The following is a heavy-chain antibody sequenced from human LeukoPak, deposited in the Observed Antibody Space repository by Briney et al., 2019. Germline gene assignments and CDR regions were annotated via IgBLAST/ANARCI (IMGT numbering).Heavy chain of an antibody. J-gene: IGHJ4*02. CDR1: GGAISSYY. CDR3: ASSVYYYDSSGYYN. Sequence: SETLSLTCTVSGGAISSYYCSWIRQPPGKGLEWIGYIYYSGSTNYNPSLKSRVTISVDTSKNQFSLKLSSVTAADTAVYYCASSVYYYDSSGYYNWGQGTLVTVSS. V-gene: IGHV4-59*01. CDR2: IYYSGST. D-gene: IGHD3-22*01.